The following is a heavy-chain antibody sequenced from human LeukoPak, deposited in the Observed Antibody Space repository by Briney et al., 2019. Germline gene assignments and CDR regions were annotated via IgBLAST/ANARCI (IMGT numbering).Heavy chain of an antibody. CDR1: RGSIRSSSYY. CDR3: ARHGGYCSTTTCVDYFEY. V-gene: IGHV4-39*01. CDR2: IFYSGNI. J-gene: IGHJ4*02. Sequence: SETLSLTCTVSRGSIRSSSYYWGWICQPPGKGLEWIGSIFYSGNIYYNPSLKSRVTISVDTSKNQFSLKLSSVTAADTAVYYCARHGGYCSTTTCVDYFEYWGQGTLVTVSS. D-gene: IGHD2-2*01.